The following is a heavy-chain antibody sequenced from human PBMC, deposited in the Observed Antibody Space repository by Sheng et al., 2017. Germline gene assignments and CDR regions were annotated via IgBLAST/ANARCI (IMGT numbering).Heavy chain of an antibody. V-gene: IGHV3-30*02. J-gene: IGHJ4*02. D-gene: IGHD1-26*01. CDR3: AKDPEVGATGPPGIDY. CDR2: IRYDGSNK. CDR1: GFTFSSYG. Sequence: QVQLVESGGGVVQPGGSLRLSCAASGFTFSSYGMHWVRQAPGKGLEWVAFIRYDGSNKYYADSVKGRFTISRDNSKNTLYLQMNSLRAEDTAVYYCAKDPEVGATGPPGIDYWGQGTLVTVSS.